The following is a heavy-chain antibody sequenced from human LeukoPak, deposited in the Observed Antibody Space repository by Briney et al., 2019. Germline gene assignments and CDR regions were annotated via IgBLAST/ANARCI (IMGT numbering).Heavy chain of an antibody. Sequence: PGGSLRLSCAASGFTFSSYAMSWVRQAPGKGLEWVSAISSNGGSTYYANSVKGRFTISRDNSKNTLYLQMNSLRAEDTAVYYCAKDRAAAGYYFDYWGQGTLVTVSS. CDR1: GFTFSSYA. V-gene: IGHV3-23*01. D-gene: IGHD6-13*01. J-gene: IGHJ4*02. CDR2: ISSNGGST. CDR3: AKDRAAAGYYFDY.